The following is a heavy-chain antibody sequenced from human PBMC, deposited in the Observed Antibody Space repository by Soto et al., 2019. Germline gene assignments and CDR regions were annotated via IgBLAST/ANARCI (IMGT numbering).Heavy chain of an antibody. CDR1: GFTFSSYA. Sequence: GGSLRLSCAASGFTFSSYAMTWVRQAPGKGLEWVSGISGSGATTSYADSVKGRFTVSRDNSKNTLYLQMNSLRVEDTAVYHCAKLRYFDWLLSYFDYWGQGTLVTVSS. CDR3: AKLRYFDWLLSYFDY. J-gene: IGHJ4*02. V-gene: IGHV3-23*01. D-gene: IGHD3-9*01. CDR2: ISGSGATT.